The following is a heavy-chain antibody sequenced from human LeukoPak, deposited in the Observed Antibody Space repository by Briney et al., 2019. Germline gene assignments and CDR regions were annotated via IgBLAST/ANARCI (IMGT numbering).Heavy chain of an antibody. V-gene: IGHV4-34*01. Sequence: SETLSLTCAVYGGSFSGYYWSWIRQPPGKGLEWIGEINHSGSTNYNPSLKSRVTISVDTSKNQFSLKLSSVTAADTAVYYCARAVGYYYYGMDVWGQGTTVTVSS. CDR3: ARAVGYYYYGMDV. J-gene: IGHJ6*02. CDR2: INHSGST. D-gene: IGHD2-15*01. CDR1: GGSFSGYY.